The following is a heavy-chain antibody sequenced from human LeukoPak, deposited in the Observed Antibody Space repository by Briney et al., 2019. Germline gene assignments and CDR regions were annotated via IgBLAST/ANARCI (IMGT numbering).Heavy chain of an antibody. Sequence: GGSLRLSCAASGFTFSSYEMNWVRQAPGKGLEWVSYISSSGSTIYYADSAKGRFTISRDNAKNSLYLQMNSLRAEDTAVYYCARVYGSAWVSAYWGQGTLVTVSS. V-gene: IGHV3-48*03. J-gene: IGHJ4*02. CDR1: GFTFSSYE. CDR3: ARVYGSAWVSAY. CDR2: ISSSGSTI. D-gene: IGHD6-19*01.